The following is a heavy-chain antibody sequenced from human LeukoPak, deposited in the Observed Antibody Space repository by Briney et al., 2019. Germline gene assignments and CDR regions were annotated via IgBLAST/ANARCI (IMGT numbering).Heavy chain of an antibody. V-gene: IGHV4-59*01. J-gene: IGHJ6*03. CDR3: ARMVETARGSVAGWVYYYMDV. D-gene: IGHD5-24*01. Sequence: SETLSLTCAVYGGSFSGYYWSWIRQPPGKGLEWIGYIYYSGSTNYNPSLKSRVTISVDTSKNQFSLKLSSVTAADTAVYYCARMVETARGSVAGWVYYYMDVWGKGTTVTVSS. CDR1: GGSFSGYY. CDR2: IYYSGST.